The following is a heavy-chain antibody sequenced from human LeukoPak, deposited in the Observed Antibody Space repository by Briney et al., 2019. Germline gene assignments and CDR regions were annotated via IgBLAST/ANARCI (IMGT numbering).Heavy chain of an antibody. CDR1: GGSISSYY. CDR2: IYYSGST. CDR3: ARSHRRGSSSFNWFDP. J-gene: IGHJ5*02. V-gene: IGHV4-59*01. Sequence: SETLSLTCTVSGGSISSYYWSWIRLPPGKGLEWIGYIYYSGSTNYNPSLKSRVTISVDTSKNQFSLKLSSVTAADTAVYYCARSHRRGSSSFNWFDPWGQGTLVTVSS. D-gene: IGHD6-6*01.